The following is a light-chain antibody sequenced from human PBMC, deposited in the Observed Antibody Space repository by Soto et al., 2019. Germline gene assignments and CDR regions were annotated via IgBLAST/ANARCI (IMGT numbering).Light chain of an antibody. CDR2: AVS. CDR1: QALRND. V-gene: IGKV1-17*01. J-gene: IGKJ4*01. Sequence: DIQMTQSGSSLSASVGVRGTITCRASQALRNDVGWYQQKPGQAPKRLIYAVSNLQSGVPSRFSGSGSRTEFTLTISSLQPEDFATYYRLRHNDYPLTFSGGTKGEIK. CDR3: LRHNDYPLT.